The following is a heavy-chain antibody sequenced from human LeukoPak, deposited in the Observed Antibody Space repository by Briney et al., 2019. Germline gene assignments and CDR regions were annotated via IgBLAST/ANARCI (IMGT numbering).Heavy chain of an antibody. V-gene: IGHV3-21*01. CDR1: GFTFSSYS. CDR3: ARGHTVTSYFDY. Sequence: PGGSLRLSCAASGFTFSSYSMNWVRQAPGKGLEWVSSISSSSSYIYYADSVKGRFTISRDNAKNSLYLQMSSLRAEDTAVYYCARGHTVTSYFDYWGQGTLVTVSS. J-gene: IGHJ4*02. D-gene: IGHD4-17*01. CDR2: ISSSSSYI.